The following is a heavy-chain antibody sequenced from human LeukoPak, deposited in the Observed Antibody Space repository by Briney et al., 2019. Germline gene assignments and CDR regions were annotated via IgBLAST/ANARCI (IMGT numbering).Heavy chain of an antibody. D-gene: IGHD3-22*01. V-gene: IGHV3-21*01. CDR3: ARDPWGYYDSSGYYLI. CDR1: GFTFSSYT. J-gene: IGHJ3*02. CDR2: ISSSGTYI. Sequence: GGSLRLSCAASGFTFSSYTMNWVRQAPGKGLEWVSSISSSGTYIYYADSLKGRFTISRDNAKNSLYLQMNSLRAEDTAVYYCARDPWGYYDSSGYYLIWGQGTMVTVSS.